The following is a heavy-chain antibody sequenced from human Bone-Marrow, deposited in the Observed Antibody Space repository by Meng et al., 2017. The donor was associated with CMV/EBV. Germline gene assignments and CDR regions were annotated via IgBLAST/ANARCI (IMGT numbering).Heavy chain of an antibody. V-gene: IGHV4-39*07. D-gene: IGHD2-2*01. J-gene: IGHJ3*02. CDR2: VSYTGST. CDR3: ASHCSSTSCYASMYAFDI. Sequence: SDTLSLTCTVSGGSISSNTYYWGWIRQPPGKGLEWIGSVSYTGSTYYNPSLKSRVTISIDTSKNQFSLKLSSVTAADTAVYYCASHCSSTSCYASMYAFDIWGQGTMVTVSS. CDR1: GGSISSNTYY.